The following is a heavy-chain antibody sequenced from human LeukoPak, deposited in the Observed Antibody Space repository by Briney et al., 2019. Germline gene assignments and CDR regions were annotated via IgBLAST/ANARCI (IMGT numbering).Heavy chain of an antibody. Sequence: GGSLRLSCAASGFTFSSYSMNWVRQAPGKGLEWVSSNSGGSSYYADSVKGRFIISRDNSRNTLYLQMNSLRAEDTAVYYCAKLVEYSSSSGPFDYWGQGTLVTVSS. V-gene: IGHV3-23*01. D-gene: IGHD6-6*01. CDR2: NSGGSS. J-gene: IGHJ4*02. CDR3: AKLVEYSSSSGPFDY. CDR1: GFTFSSYS.